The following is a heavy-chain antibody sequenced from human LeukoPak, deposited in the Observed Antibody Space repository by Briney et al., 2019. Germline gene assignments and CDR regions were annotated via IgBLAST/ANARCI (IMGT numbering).Heavy chain of an antibody. D-gene: IGHD3-22*01. CDR3: AREPESSGYYFFS. CDR2: IIPIFGTA. CDR1: GGTFSTYA. V-gene: IGHV1-69*01. Sequence: SVKVSCKASGGTFSTYAICWVRQAPGQGLEWVGGIIPIFGTADYAQKFQGRVTITADESTSTAYMELSSLRSVDTAVYYCAREPESSGYYFFSWGEGTLVTVSS. J-gene: IGHJ5*02.